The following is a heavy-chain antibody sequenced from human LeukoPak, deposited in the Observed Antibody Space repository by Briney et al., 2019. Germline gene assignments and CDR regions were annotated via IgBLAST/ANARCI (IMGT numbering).Heavy chain of an antibody. CDR2: FSSSGTT. V-gene: IGHV4-4*07. D-gene: IGHD1-1*01. CDR3: ARDRGTWNDDGFDY. J-gene: IGHJ4*02. CDR1: GDSISYFY. Sequence: PSETLSLTCSVSGDSISYFYWSWIRQAAGKGLEWIGRFSSSGTTDYNASLKSRVTMSVDTSKNQFSLKLSSVTAADTAVYYCARDRGTWNDDGFDYWGQGTLVTVSS.